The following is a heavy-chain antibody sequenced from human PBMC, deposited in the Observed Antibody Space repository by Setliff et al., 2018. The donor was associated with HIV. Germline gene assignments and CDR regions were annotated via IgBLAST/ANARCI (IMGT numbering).Heavy chain of an antibody. CDR3: GRLSETAMASFDS. Sequence: PSETLSLTCSVSGASISSHYWSWIRQPPGKGLEWIGYIHYSGSTNYKPSLRSRITISVDTSKNQFSLKLSSVTAADTAVYYCGRLSETAMASFDSWGQGILVTVSS. CDR1: GASISSHY. J-gene: IGHJ4*02. CDR2: IHYSGST. D-gene: IGHD2-21*02. V-gene: IGHV4-59*08.